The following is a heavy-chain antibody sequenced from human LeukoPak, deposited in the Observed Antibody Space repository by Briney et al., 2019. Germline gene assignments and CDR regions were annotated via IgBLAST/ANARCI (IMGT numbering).Heavy chain of an antibody. V-gene: IGHV4-39*07. D-gene: IGHD1-26*01. CDR2: IHYTGTT. J-gene: IGHJ6*03. Sequence: SETLSLTCTVSGGSIRSSSYNWGWTRQPPGKGLEWIGSIHYTGTTYYNPSLKSRVTISDDTSKNQFSLKLSSVTAADTAVYYCARIGGSFCFYYYMDVWGKGTTVTVS. CDR1: GGSIRSSSYN. CDR3: ARIGGSFCFYYYMDV.